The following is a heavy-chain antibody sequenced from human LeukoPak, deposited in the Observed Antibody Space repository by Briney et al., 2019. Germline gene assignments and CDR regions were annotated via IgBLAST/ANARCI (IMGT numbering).Heavy chain of an antibody. V-gene: IGHV4-34*01. Sequence: SETLSLTCAVYGGSFSGYYWSWIRQPPGKGLEWIGEINHSGSTNYNPSLKSRVTISVDTSKNQFSLKLSSVTAADTAVYYCARERWELLQYKFDYWGQGTLVTVSS. J-gene: IGHJ4*02. CDR1: GGSFSGYY. CDR2: INHSGST. CDR3: ARERWELLQYKFDY. D-gene: IGHD1-26*01.